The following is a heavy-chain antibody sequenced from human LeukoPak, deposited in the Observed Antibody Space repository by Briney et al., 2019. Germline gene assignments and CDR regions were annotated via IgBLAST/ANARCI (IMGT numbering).Heavy chain of an antibody. D-gene: IGHD1-26*01. CDR2: IYYSGST. Sequence: SETLSLTCTVSGGSISSSSYYWGWIRQPPGKGLEWIGSIYYSGSTYYNPSLKSRVTISVDTSKNQFSLKLSSVTAADTAVYYRARRDGVGATWDYWGQGTLVTVSS. CDR3: ARRDGVGATWDY. V-gene: IGHV4-39*01. CDR1: GGSISSSSYY. J-gene: IGHJ4*02.